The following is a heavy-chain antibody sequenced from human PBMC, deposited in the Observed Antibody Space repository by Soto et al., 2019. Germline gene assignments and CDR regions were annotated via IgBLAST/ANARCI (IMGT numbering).Heavy chain of an antibody. CDR2: IIPIFGTA. Sequence: QVQLVQSGAEVKKPGSSVKVSCKASGGTFSSYAISWVRQAPVQGLEWMGGIIPIFGTANYAQKFQGRVTISADDSTSTAYMELSSLRSEDTAVYYCARGEASGSGWAIIDYWGQGTLVTVSS. V-gene: IGHV1-69*12. D-gene: IGHD3-22*01. J-gene: IGHJ4*02. CDR1: GGTFSSYA. CDR3: ARGEASGSGWAIIDY.